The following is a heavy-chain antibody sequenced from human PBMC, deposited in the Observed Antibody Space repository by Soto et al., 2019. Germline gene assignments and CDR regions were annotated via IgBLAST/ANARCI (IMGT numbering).Heavy chain of an antibody. D-gene: IGHD3-10*01. J-gene: IGHJ5*02. CDR3: ARFLIPDVLLWFGEFDP. CDR1: GGSISSYY. V-gene: IGHV4-59*08. Sequence: PSETLSLTCTVSGGSISSYYWSWIRQPPGKGLEWIGYIYYSGSTNYNPSLKSRVTISVDTSKNQFSLKLSSVTAADTAVYYCARFLIPDVLLWFGEFDPWGQGTLVTVSS. CDR2: IYYSGST.